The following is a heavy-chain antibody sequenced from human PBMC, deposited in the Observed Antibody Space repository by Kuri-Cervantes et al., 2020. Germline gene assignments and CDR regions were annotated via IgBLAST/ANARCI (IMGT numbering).Heavy chain of an antibody. CDR3: ARALGYSYGSDAFDI. D-gene: IGHD5-18*01. V-gene: IGHV3-30*02. CDR1: GFTLSSHG. J-gene: IGHJ3*02. CDR2: IRYDGSKE. Sequence: GGSLRLSCAASGFTLSSHGMHWVRQAPGKGLEWVAFIRYDGSKEYYVDAVKGRFTISRDNSKNTLYLQMNSLRAEDTAVYYCARALGYSYGSDAFDIWGQGTMVTVSS.